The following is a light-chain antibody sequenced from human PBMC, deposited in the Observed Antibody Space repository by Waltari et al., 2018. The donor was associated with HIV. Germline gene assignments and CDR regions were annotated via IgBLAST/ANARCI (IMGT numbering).Light chain of an antibody. J-gene: IGLJ1*01. CDR2: DVS. V-gene: IGLV2-14*03. CDR1: SRDVGGYNY. CDR3: SSYTSSITYV. Sequence: QSALTQPASVSGSPGQSIALPCTGTSRDVGGYNYVSWYQQHPGKVPKLMIFDVSNRPSGVSHRFSGSKSGNTASLTISGLQAEDEADYYCSSYTSSITYVFGTGTKVTVL.